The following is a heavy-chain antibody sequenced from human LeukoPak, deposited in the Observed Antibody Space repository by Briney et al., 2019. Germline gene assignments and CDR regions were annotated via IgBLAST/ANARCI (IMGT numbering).Heavy chain of an antibody. CDR1: GDSISRGGYS. D-gene: IGHD3-9*01. Sequence: PSETLSLTYDVSGDSISRGGYSWPWVRQPPGKGLEWIGYMYHDGITFYDPSLERRVTISKHRSKNQFSLRLSSVTAADSAVYYCARAPDHSDILTGYFDYWGQGTLVTVSS. CDR3: ARAPDHSDILTGYFDY. V-gene: IGHV4-30-2*01. J-gene: IGHJ4*02. CDR2: MYHDGIT.